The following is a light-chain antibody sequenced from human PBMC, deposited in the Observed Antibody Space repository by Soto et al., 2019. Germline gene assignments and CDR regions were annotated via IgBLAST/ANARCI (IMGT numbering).Light chain of an antibody. CDR2: GAS. Sequence: IVLTQSPDILSLSPGERATISCRASQSVTNSYLAWYQQKPGQAPRLLVYGASTRATGISDRFSGSGSGTDFTLTISRLEPEDFAVYYCQHYGSSPKTFGQGTNLEIK. J-gene: IGKJ2*01. CDR3: QHYGSSPKT. CDR1: QSVTNSY. V-gene: IGKV3-20*01.